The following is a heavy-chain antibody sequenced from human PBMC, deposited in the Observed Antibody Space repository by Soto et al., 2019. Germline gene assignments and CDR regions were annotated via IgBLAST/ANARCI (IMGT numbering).Heavy chain of an antibody. V-gene: IGHV3-30-3*01. CDR2: ISYVESNK. Sequence: PGWSLRLSCAASRFTFSSYAMHWVRQAPGKGLEWVAVISYVESNKYYADSVKGRFTISRDNSKNTLYLQMNSLRAEDTAVYYCARDKGPGITGSTHYYYYGMDVWGQGTTVTVSS. CDR1: RFTFSSYA. D-gene: IGHD1-7*01. CDR3: ARDKGPGITGSTHYYYYGMDV. J-gene: IGHJ6*02.